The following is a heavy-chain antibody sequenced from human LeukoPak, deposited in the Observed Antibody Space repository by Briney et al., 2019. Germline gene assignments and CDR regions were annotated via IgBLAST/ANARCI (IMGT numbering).Heavy chain of an antibody. V-gene: IGHV3-23*01. CDR2: ISGGGVST. CDR3: ANSKTIAASDY. J-gene: IGHJ4*02. D-gene: IGHD6-13*01. Sequence: GGSQRLSCAASGFTFSYYAMSWVRQAPEKGLEWVSAISGGGVSTYYADSVKGRFTISRDNSKNTLYLQMNSLRAEDTAVYYCANSKTIAASDYWGQGTLVTVSS. CDR1: GFTFSYYA.